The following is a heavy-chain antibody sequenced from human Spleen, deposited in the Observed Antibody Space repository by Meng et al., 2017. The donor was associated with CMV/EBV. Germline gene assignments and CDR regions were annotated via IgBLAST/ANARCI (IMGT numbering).Heavy chain of an antibody. Sequence: GESLKISCAASGFTFSDYYMSWIRQAPGKGLEWVSYISSSGSTIYYADSVKGRFTVSRDNAKNSLFLQMNSLRVEDTAVYYCARDGPGVASAGVFDYWGQGTLVTVSS. CDR3: ARDGPGVASAGVFDY. CDR1: GFTFSDYY. J-gene: IGHJ4*02. V-gene: IGHV3-11*04. CDR2: ISSSGSTI. D-gene: IGHD6-13*01.